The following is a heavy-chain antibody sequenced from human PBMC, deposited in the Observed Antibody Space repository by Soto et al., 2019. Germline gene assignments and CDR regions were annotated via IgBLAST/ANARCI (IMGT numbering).Heavy chain of an antibody. CDR3: ARAGGLLPDY. CDR2: ISYDGSNK. J-gene: IGHJ4*02. V-gene: IGHV3-30-3*01. D-gene: IGHD2-15*01. Sequence: QVQLVESGGGVVQPGRSLRLSCAASGFTFSSYAMHWVRQAPGKGLEWVAVISYDGSNKYYADSVKGRFTISRDISKNTLYLQMNSLRAEDTAVDYCARAGGLLPDYWGQGTLVTVSS. CDR1: GFTFSSYA.